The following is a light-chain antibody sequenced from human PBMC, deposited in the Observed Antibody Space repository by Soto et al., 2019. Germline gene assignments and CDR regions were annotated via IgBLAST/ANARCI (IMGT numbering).Light chain of an antibody. Sequence: DIQMTQSPSTLSASVGDRVTITCRASQSISSWLAWYQQKPRKAPKLLIYKASSLESGVPSRFSGSGSGTEFTLTISRLQPDDFATYYCQQYNSYPWTFGQGTKVEIK. V-gene: IGKV1-5*03. CDR1: QSISSW. CDR2: KAS. CDR3: QQYNSYPWT. J-gene: IGKJ1*01.